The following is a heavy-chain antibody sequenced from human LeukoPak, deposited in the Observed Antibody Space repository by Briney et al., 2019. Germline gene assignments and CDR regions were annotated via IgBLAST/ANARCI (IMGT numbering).Heavy chain of an antibody. CDR2: INPNSGGT. CDR3: ATERGSSGYPDY. CDR1: GYTFTGYY. J-gene: IGHJ4*02. D-gene: IGHD3-22*01. Sequence: GASVKVSCKSSGYTFTGYYMHWVRQAPGQGLEWMGWINPNSGGTNYAQKFQGRVTMTSDTSISAAYMELSRLRSDDTAVYYCATERGSSGYPDYWGQGTLVTVSS. V-gene: IGHV1-2*02.